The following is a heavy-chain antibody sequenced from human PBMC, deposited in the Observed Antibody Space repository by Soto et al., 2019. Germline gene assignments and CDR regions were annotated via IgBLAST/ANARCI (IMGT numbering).Heavy chain of an antibody. CDR3: ARSHPHYYYDSSGYYSSYFDY. Sequence: PSETLSLTCTVSGGSISSGGYYWSWIRQHPGKGLEWIGYIYYSGSTYYNPSLKSRVTISVDTSKNQFSLKLSSVTAADTAVYYCARSHPHYYYDSSGYYSSYFDYWGQGTLVTVSS. D-gene: IGHD3-22*01. J-gene: IGHJ4*02. CDR2: IYYSGST. V-gene: IGHV4-31*03. CDR1: GGSISSGGYY.